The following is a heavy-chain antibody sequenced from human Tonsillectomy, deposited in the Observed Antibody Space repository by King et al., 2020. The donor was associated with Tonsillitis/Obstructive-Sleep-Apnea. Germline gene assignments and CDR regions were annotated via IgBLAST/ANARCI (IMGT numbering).Heavy chain of an antibody. J-gene: IGHJ4*02. D-gene: IGHD5-18*01. CDR2: ISPSGGST. CDR3: ANEVVNGGYSYGPLDS. CDR1: GFTFSSYA. V-gene: IGHV3-23*04. Sequence: DVQLVESGGGLVQPGKSLRLSCAASGFTFSSYAMSWVRQAPGKGLEWVSGISPSGGSTYYAHSVKGRFTISRDNSKKTLYLQMNSLRAEDTALYDCANEVVNGGYSYGPLDSWGQGTLVTVSS.